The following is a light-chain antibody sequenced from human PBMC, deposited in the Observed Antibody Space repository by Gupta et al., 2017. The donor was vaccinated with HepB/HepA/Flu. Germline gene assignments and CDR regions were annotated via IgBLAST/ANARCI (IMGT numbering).Light chain of an antibody. CDR1: QSVSSS. CDR2: DAS. V-gene: IGKV3-15*01. Sequence: EIVMTQSPATLSVSPGERATLSCRASQSVSSSLAWYQQKPGQTPRLLIYDASTRATGIPTRCSGSGSGTEYTLTISSLQSEDFAVYYCQQFKSWPLTFGGGTKVEIK. CDR3: QQFKSWPLT. J-gene: IGKJ4*01.